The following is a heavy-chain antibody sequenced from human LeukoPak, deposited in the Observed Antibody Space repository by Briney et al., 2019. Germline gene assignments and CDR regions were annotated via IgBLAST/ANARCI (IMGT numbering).Heavy chain of an antibody. CDR3: ARADGGYGQRGDFDD. Sequence: GGSLRLSCAASGFTFSSYSMNWVRQAPGKGLEWVSFISSSSSYIYYADSVKGRFTISRDNAKNSLYLQMNSLRAEDTAVYYCARADGGYGQRGDFDDWGQGTLVTASS. CDR1: GFTFSSYS. V-gene: IGHV3-21*01. CDR2: ISSSSSYI. D-gene: IGHD5-12*01. J-gene: IGHJ4*02.